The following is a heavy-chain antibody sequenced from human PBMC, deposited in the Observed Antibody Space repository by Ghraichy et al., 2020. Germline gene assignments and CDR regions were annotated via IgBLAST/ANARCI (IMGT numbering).Heavy chain of an antibody. Sequence: GGSLRLSCAASGFTFSSYSMNWVRQAPGKGLEWVSYISSSSSTIYYADSVKGRFTISRDNAKNSLYLQMNSLRAEDTAVYYCARAREVRGVNWFNPWGQGTLVTVSS. D-gene: IGHD3-10*01. V-gene: IGHV3-48*01. CDR2: ISSSSSTI. CDR1: GFTFSSYS. J-gene: IGHJ5*02. CDR3: ARAREVRGVNWFNP.